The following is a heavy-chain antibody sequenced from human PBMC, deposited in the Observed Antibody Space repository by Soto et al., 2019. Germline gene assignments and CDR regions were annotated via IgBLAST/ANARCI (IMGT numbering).Heavy chain of an antibody. Sequence: QITLKESAPTRVKPTQTLTLTCTFSGFSLTSRPMGVGWIRQPPGKALEWLAFIYWDDDKRYSPSLRSRLTITKDTSRNQVFLTMTNMDPVDTATYFCAHILSGYYWNGGYFDYWGQGALVTVSS. CDR1: GFSLTSRPMG. CDR2: IYWDDDK. V-gene: IGHV2-5*02. CDR3: AHILSGYYWNGGYFDY. D-gene: IGHD1-1*01. J-gene: IGHJ4*02.